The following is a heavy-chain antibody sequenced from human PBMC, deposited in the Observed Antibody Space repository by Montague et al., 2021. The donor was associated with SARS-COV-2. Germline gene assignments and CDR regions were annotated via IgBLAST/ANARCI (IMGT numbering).Heavy chain of an antibody. CDR2: IYYNTGNT. CDR1: GGSISDYY. V-gene: IGHV4-59*01. CDR3: ARGTGYDYYFDC. J-gene: IGHJ4*02. Sequence: SETLSLTSSVSGGSISDYYWNWIRQPPGKGLEWIGYIYYNTGNTXYNPPLQSRVTISLDTSKNQFSLNLRSVTAADTALYFCARGTGYDYYFDCWGLGTLVTVSS. D-gene: IGHD5-12*01.